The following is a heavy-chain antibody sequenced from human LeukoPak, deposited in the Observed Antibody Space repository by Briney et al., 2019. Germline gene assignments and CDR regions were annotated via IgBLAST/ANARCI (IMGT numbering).Heavy chain of an antibody. CDR1: GGSISSYY. D-gene: IGHD3-3*01. J-gene: IGHJ6*03. CDR2: IYYSGST. V-gene: IGHV4-59*12. Sequence: MPSETLSLTCTVSGGSISSYYWSWIRQPPGKGLEWIGYIYYSGSTNYNPPLKSRVTISVDTSKNQFSLKLSSVTAADTAVYYCARDFHYDFWSGLGSYYYYYMDVWGKGTTVTVSS. CDR3: ARDFHYDFWSGLGSYYYYYMDV.